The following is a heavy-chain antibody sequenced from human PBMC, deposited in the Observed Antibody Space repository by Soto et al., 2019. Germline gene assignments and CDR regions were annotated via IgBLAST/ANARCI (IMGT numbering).Heavy chain of an antibody. V-gene: IGHV4-39*01. CDR2: SSFTGNT. CDR1: GASITTDNFY. J-gene: IGHJ4*02. D-gene: IGHD6-13*01. Sequence: PSETLSLTCTVSGASITTDNFYWGWIRQPPGKGLEWIGSSSFTGNTYFNPSLRTRVTIFVDTSKNQFSLKLNSVTAADMAVFYCARPDSSSWAAPFDYWGQGTLVTVSS. CDR3: ARPDSSSWAAPFDY.